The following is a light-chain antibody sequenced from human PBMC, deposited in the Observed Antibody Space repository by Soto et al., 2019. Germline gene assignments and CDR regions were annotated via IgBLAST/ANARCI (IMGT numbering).Light chain of an antibody. J-gene: IGKJ4*01. CDR2: DAS. CDR3: QESTYWPA. CDR1: QSVSGS. Sequence: EIVLTQSPAILSLSPGEKATLSCRASQSVSGSLGWYQQKPGQAPRLIIYDASVRATGIPARFSGSGSGTDFTLTISSLEHDDFAVYYNQESTYWPAFGGGTKVEIK. V-gene: IGKV3-11*01.